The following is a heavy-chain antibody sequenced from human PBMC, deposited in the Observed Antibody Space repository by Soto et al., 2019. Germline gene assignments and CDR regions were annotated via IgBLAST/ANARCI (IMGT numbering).Heavy chain of an antibody. CDR2: IIPILGIA. V-gene: IGHV1-69*02. D-gene: IGHD6-13*01. CDR1: GGTFSSYT. J-gene: IGHJ6*03. Sequence: QVQLVQSGAEVKKPGSSVKVSCKASGGTFSSYTISWVRQAPGQGLEWMGRIIPILGIANYAQKFQGRVTITADKSTSTAYMELSSLRSEDTAVYYCASSRQPPSYYYYYMGVWGKGTTVTVSS. CDR3: ASSRQPPSYYYYYMGV.